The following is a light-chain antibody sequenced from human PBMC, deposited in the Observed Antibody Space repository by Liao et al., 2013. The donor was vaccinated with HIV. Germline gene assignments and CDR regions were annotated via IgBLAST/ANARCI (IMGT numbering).Light chain of an antibody. CDR2: QSY. CDR1: ELGDNF. V-gene: IGLV3-25*03. CDR3: QSADSSGTSWV. Sequence: SYELTQPPSVSVSPGQTATITCSGDELGDNFVGWYQQKPGQSPLLVIYQSYKRPSGISERFSGSSSGTTVTLTISGVQAEDEADYYCQSADSSGTSWVFGGGTKLTVL. J-gene: IGLJ3*02.